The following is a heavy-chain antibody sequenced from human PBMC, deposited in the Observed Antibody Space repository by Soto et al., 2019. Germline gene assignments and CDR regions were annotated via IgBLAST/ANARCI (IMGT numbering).Heavy chain of an antibody. J-gene: IGHJ3*02. CDR3: AAPSGGYSYAFDI. CDR1: GFTFTSSA. Sequence: SVTVSCKASGFTFTSSAVQWVRQARGQRLEWIGWIVVGSGNTNYAQKFQERVTITRDMSTSTAYMELSSLRSEDTAVYYCAAPSGGYSYAFDIWGQGTMVTVSS. V-gene: IGHV1-58*01. CDR2: IVVGSGNT. D-gene: IGHD5-18*01.